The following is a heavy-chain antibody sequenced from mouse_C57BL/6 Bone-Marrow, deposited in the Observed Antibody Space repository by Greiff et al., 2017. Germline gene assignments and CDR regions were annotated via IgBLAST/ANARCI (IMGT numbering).Heavy chain of an antibody. CDR3: ARRYGSSFYYFDY. D-gene: IGHD1-1*01. J-gene: IGHJ2*01. CDR1: GYTFTSYW. Sequence: QVQLQQPGAELVRPGSSVKLSCKASGYTFTSYWMDWVKQRPGQGLEWIGNIYPSDSETHYNQKFKDKATLTVDKSSSTAYMQLSSLTSEDSAVYYCARRYGSSFYYFDYWGQGTTLTVSS. CDR2: IYPSDSET. V-gene: IGHV1-61*01.